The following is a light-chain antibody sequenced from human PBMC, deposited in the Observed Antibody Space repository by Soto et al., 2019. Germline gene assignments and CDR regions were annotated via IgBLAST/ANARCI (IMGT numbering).Light chain of an antibody. CDR1: QSIRDT. V-gene: IGKV3-15*01. CDR3: QQYNNWPPLIT. CDR2: GAS. Sequence: EIVMTHSQSTLSVSPWGRVTXSCRXRQSIRDTLAWYQQKPGQAPRLLINGASTRDTGFPARFSGSGSGTDSTLTISSLQSEDFAVYYCQQYNNWPPLITFGQGTRMEIK. J-gene: IGKJ5*01.